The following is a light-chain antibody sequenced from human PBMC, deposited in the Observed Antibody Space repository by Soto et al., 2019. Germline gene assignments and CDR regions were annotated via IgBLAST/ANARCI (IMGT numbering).Light chain of an antibody. V-gene: IGKV1-5*03. J-gene: IGKJ2*01. CDR1: QSISSW. CDR3: QQYNSYSPST. Sequence: DIQMTQSPSTLSASVGDRVTITCRASQSISSWLAGYQQKPGKAPKLLIYKASSLESGVPSRFSGSGSGTEVTLTISSLQPDDFATYYCQQYNSYSPSTFGQGTKLELK. CDR2: KAS.